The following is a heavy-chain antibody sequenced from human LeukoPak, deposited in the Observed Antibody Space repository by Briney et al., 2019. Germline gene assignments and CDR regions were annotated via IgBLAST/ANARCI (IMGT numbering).Heavy chain of an antibody. Sequence: PSETLSLTCTVSGGSISSYYWSWIRQPPGKGLEWIGYIYYSGSTNYNPSLKSRVTISVDTSKNQFSLKLSSVTAADTAVYYCARDSNRKYYYDSSGDAFDIWGQGTMVTVSS. CDR1: GGSISSYY. CDR2: IYYSGST. CDR3: ARDSNRKYYYDSSGDAFDI. V-gene: IGHV4-59*01. D-gene: IGHD3-22*01. J-gene: IGHJ3*02.